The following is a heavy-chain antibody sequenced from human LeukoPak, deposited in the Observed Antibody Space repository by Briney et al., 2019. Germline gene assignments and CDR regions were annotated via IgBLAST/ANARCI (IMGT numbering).Heavy chain of an antibody. CDR3: ARQKYYYDSSGYYYVGSANFDY. D-gene: IGHD3-22*01. V-gene: IGHV4-39*01. CDR1: GGSISSSSYY. CDR2: IYYGGST. Sequence: PSETLSLTCTVSGGSISSSSYYWGWIRQPPGKGLEWIGSIYYGGSTYYNPSLKSRVTISVDTSKNQFSLKLSSVTAADTAVYYCARQKYYYDSSGYYYVGSANFDYWGQGTLVTVSS. J-gene: IGHJ4*02.